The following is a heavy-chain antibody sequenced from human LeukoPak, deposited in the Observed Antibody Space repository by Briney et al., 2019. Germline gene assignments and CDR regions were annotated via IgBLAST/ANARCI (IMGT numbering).Heavy chain of an antibody. V-gene: IGHV1-2*02. CDR2: INPNSGGT. CDR1: GYTFTGYY. D-gene: IGHD3-16*01. J-gene: IGHJ4*02. Sequence: ASVKVSCKASGYTFTGYYMHWVRQAPGQGLEWMGWINPNSGGTNYAQKFQGRVTMTRDTSISTAYMELSRLRSDDTAVYYCASGGTPVLYPPHYYFDYWGQGTLVTVSS. CDR3: ASGGTPVLYPPHYYFDY.